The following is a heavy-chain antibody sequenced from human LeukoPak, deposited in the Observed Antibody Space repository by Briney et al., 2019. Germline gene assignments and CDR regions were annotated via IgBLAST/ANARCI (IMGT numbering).Heavy chain of an antibody. Sequence: GGSLRLSCAASGFTFSSYWMSWVRQAPGKGLEWVANIKQDGSEKYYVDSVEGRFTISRDNAKNSLYLQMNSLRAEDTAVYYCARGGPYSSSSDNWFDPWGQGTLVTVSS. CDR3: ARGGPYSSSSDNWFDP. CDR1: GFTFSSYW. CDR2: IKQDGSEK. D-gene: IGHD6-6*01. V-gene: IGHV3-7*01. J-gene: IGHJ5*02.